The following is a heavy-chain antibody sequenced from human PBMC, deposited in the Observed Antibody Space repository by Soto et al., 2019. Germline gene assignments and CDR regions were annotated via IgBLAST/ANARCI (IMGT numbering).Heavy chain of an antibody. CDR1: GYTFTSYG. CDR2: ISANGGNT. CDR3: ATAEDYYYGMDV. Sequence: ASVKVSCKTSGYTFTSYGISWVRQAPGQGREWMGLISANGGNTNYAQKFQGRVTMTTDTSTSTVYMELSSLRSEDTAVYYCATAEDYYYGMDVWGQGTTVTVSS. V-gene: IGHV1-18*01. J-gene: IGHJ6*02.